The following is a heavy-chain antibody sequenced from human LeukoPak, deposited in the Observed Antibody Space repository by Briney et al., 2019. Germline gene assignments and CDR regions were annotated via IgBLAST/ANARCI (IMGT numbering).Heavy chain of an antibody. Sequence: PSETLSLTCAVSGYSISSGYYWGWIRQPPGKGLEWIGSIYHSGSTYYNPSLKSRVTISVDTSKNQFSLKLSSVTAADTAVYYCARWINSSDPLYYFDYWGQGTLVTVSS. J-gene: IGHJ4*02. CDR3: ARWINSSDPLYYFDY. CDR2: IYHSGST. CDR1: GYSISSGYY. D-gene: IGHD3-22*01. V-gene: IGHV4-38-2*01.